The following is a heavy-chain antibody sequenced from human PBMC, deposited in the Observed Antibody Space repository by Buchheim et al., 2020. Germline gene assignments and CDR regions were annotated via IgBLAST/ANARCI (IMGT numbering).Heavy chain of an antibody. CDR2: MYTVGDR. CDR1: GFIVSNNL. D-gene: IGHD3-3*01. V-gene: IGHV3-66*01. J-gene: IGHJ4*02. CDR3: ASRQSGNFFLS. Sequence: EMQLVESGGGLVQPGGSLRLSCAASGFIVSNNLMTWVRQAPGKGLEWVSTMYTVGDRFYADSMKGRITISRDDHKNTLYLQMHSLRAEDTDVYYCASRQSGNFFLSWGQGTL.